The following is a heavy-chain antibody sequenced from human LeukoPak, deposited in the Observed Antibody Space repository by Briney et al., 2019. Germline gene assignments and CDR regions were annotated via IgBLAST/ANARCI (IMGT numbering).Heavy chain of an antibody. J-gene: IGHJ4*02. CDR1: GFTFSSYW. D-gene: IGHD1-1*01. Sequence: GGSLRLSCAASGFTFSSYWMNWARQAPGKGLEWVASINHNGNVNYYVDSVKGRFTISRDNAKNSLYLQMNSLRAEDTAVYYCARVNGLRYIDYWGQGTLVTVSS. V-gene: IGHV3-7*03. CDR3: ARVNGLRYIDY. CDR2: INHNGNVN.